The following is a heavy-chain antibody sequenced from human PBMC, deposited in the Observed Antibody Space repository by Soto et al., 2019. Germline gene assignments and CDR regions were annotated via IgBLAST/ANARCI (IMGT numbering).Heavy chain of an antibody. CDR1: CFIFIAYY. CDR2: IKTDGSST. V-gene: IGHV3-74*01. J-gene: IGHJ4*02. Sequence: PGGSLRLSCASSCFIFIAYYIHWVRQAPGKGLVWVSRIKTDGSSTDYADSVKGRFTISRDNAKNTLFLQMNSLTADDTAIYYCTRGLFGDSVGYDHWGQGTLVTVSS. D-gene: IGHD4-17*01. CDR3: TRGLFGDSVGYDH.